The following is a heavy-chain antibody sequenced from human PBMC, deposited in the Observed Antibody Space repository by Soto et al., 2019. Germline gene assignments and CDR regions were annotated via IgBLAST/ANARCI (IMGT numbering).Heavy chain of an antibody. CDR3: ARVGFYIAAGWFAS. V-gene: IGHV6-1*01. Sequence: TLSLTCVISGDSVSSNSATRDWIRQSPSRGLEWLGRTYYRSKWYNDFAVSVKSRITISPDTSKNQFSLQLNSVTPDDTAVYYCARVGFYIAAGWFASWGQGTLVTVSS. CDR2: TYYRSKWYN. J-gene: IGHJ5*01. D-gene: IGHD6-13*01. CDR1: GDSVSSNSAT.